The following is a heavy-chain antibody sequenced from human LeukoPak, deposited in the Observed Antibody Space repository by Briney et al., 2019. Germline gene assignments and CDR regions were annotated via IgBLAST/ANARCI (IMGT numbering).Heavy chain of an antibody. D-gene: IGHD2-21*02. CDR2: INPSGGST. Sequence: GASVKVSCKASGYTFTSYFMHWVRQAPGQGLEWMGIINPSGGSTSYAQKFQGRVTMTRDTSTSTVYMELSSLRSEDTAVYYCARDLWSGGDSDYRGQGTLVTVSS. J-gene: IGHJ4*02. CDR3: ARDLWSGGDSDY. V-gene: IGHV1-46*01. CDR1: GYTFTSYF.